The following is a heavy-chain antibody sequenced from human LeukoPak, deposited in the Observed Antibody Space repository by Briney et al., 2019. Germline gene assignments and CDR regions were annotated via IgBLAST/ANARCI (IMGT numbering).Heavy chain of an antibody. V-gene: IGHV3-30*04. D-gene: IGHD2-21*01. Sequence: GGSLRLSCAASRFTFSSYSMHWVRQAPDKGLEWVAVISYDGSNKYYADSVKGRFTISRDNSKNTLYLQMNSLRAEDTAVYYCARDLGDYFDYWGQGTLVTVSS. CDR1: RFTFSSYS. CDR3: ARDLGDYFDY. CDR2: ISYDGSNK. J-gene: IGHJ4*02.